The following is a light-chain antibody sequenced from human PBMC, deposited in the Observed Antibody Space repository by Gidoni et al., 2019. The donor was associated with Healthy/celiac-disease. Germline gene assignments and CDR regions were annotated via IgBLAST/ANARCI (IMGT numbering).Light chain of an antibody. Sequence: DIVMTQSPDSLAVSLGERATINCKSSQSVLYSSNHKNYSAWYQQKPGQPPKLLIYWASTRESGVPDRFSGSWSGTDFTLTISSLQAEDVAVYYCQQYYSTPRTFGQGTKVEIK. J-gene: IGKJ1*01. CDR3: QQYYSTPRT. CDR2: WAS. CDR1: QSVLYSSNHKNY. V-gene: IGKV4-1*01.